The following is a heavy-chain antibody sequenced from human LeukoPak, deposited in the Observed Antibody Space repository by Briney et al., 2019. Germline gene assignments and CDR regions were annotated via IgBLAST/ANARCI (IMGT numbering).Heavy chain of an antibody. D-gene: IGHD2-2*03. V-gene: IGHV4-59*01. CDR3: ARGGGYCSSTSCRTNWFDP. J-gene: IGHJ5*02. CDR1: GGSISSYY. Sequence: PSETLSLTCTVSGGSISSYYWSWIRQPPGKGLEWMGYIYYSGSTNYNPSLKSRVTISVDTSKNQFSLKLSSVTAADTAVYYCARGGGYCSSTSCRTNWFDPWGQGTLVTVSS. CDR2: IYYSGST.